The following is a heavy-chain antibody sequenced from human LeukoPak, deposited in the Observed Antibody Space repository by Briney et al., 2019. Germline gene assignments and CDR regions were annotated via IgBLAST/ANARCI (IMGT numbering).Heavy chain of an antibody. CDR1: GGSFSGYY. Sequence: ETLSLTCAVYGGSFSGYYWSWIRQPPGKGLEWVASIKNGGTESYHVDSVKGRFTISRDSAKNSLYLQMNSLRAEDTAVYYCAKDIYGSGSYYPDYWGQGALVTVSS. D-gene: IGHD3-10*01. CDR2: IKNGGTES. CDR3: AKDIYGSGSYYPDY. V-gene: IGHV3-7*03. J-gene: IGHJ4*02.